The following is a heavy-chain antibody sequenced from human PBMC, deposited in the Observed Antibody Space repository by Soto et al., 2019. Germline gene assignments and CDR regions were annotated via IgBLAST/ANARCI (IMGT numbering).Heavy chain of an antibody. CDR3: ARARYSSGWWWDY. Sequence: GGSLRLSCAASGFTFSSYEMNWVRQAPGKGLEWVSYISSSGSNIYYADSVKGRFTISRDNAKNSLYLQMNSLRAEDTAVYYCARARYSSGWWWDYWGQGTLVTVSS. J-gene: IGHJ4*02. V-gene: IGHV3-48*03. CDR1: GFTFSSYE. D-gene: IGHD6-19*01. CDR2: ISSSGSNI.